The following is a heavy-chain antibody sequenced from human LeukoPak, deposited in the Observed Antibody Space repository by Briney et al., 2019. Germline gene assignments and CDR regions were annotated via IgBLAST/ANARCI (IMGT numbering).Heavy chain of an antibody. CDR2: INHSGST. J-gene: IGHJ6*04. D-gene: IGHD2-2*01. Sequence: PSETLSLTCAVYGGSFSGYYWSWISQPQGKGLEWIGEINHSGSTNYNPSLKSRVTISVDTSKNQFSLKLSSVTAADTAVYYCARGRLGYCSSTSCYHTRLYYYYYGMDVWGKGTTITVSS. CDR1: GGSFSGYY. V-gene: IGHV4-34*01. CDR3: ARGRLGYCSSTSCYHTRLYYYYYGMDV.